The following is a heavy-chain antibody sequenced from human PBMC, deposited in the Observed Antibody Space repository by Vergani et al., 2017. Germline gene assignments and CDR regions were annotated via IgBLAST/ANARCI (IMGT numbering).Heavy chain of an antibody. D-gene: IGHD6-19*01. CDR1: GSSISSSSYY. CDR2: IYYSGST. CDR3: ARHGRYSSGWYPYPFDY. V-gene: IGHV4-39*01. Sequence: QLQLQESGPGLVKPSETLSLTCTGSGSSISSSSYYWGWIRQPPGKGLDWIGSIYYSGSTYYNPSLKSRVTISVDTSKNQFSLKLSSVTAADTAVYYCARHGRYSSGWYPYPFDYWGQGTLVTVSS. J-gene: IGHJ4*02.